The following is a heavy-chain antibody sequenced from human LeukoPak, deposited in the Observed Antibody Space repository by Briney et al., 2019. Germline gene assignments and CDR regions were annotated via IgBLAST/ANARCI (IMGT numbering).Heavy chain of an antibody. CDR1: DVSISSSSYY. Sequence: SETLSLTCTVSDVSISSSSYYWGWIRQPPGKGLEWIGNIYHSGSTYYNPSLKSRVTISVDTSKNQFSLKLSSVTAADTAVYYCARDSIVGAIRGWGQGTLVTVSS. V-gene: IGHV4-39*07. CDR3: ARDSIVGAIRG. J-gene: IGHJ4*02. CDR2: IYHSGST. D-gene: IGHD1-26*01.